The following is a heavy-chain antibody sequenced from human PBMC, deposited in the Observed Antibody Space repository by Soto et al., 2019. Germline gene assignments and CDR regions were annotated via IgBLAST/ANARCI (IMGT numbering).Heavy chain of an antibody. CDR2: ISGSGGST. D-gene: IGHD3-10*01. Sequence: EGQLLESGGGLVQPGGSERLSCAASGFTFSSYVMSWVRQAPGKGLEWVSTISGSGGSTYYADSEKGRFTISRDNSKNTLYLQMNSLRAEDTAVYYCATLQGTYYYGSGSYYLPYWGQGTLVTVSS. V-gene: IGHV3-23*01. CDR1: GFTFSSYV. CDR3: ATLQGTYYYGSGSYYLPY. J-gene: IGHJ4*02.